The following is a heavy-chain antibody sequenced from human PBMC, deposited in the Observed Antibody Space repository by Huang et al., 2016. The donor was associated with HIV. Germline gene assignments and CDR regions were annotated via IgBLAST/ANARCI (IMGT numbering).Heavy chain of an antibody. CDR1: GGSFSNHV. V-gene: IGHV1-69*01. CDR2: ISPIFGTT. D-gene: IGHD2-2*01. Sequence: QVQLVQSGAEVKKPGSSVKVSCKASGGSFSNHVFSWVRQGPGQGLEWMGGISPIFGTTNYAQKFQGRGTITADESTGTAYWELSSLRSEDTAVYFCARESNIVVVPHTIKFFDYWGQGTLVTVSS. CDR3: ARESNIVVVPHTIKFFDY. J-gene: IGHJ4*02.